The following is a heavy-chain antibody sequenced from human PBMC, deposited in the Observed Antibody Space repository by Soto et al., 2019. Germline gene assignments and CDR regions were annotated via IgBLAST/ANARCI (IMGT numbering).Heavy chain of an antibody. CDR1: GVSVSGYD. V-gene: IGHV4-59*02. Sequence: SEPLSLTCNVSGVSVSGYDWSWILQRPGKGLKWIGYINNNGNTDYNPSLESRDTISVDTSKNQISLSLTSVTAADTAVYYWATALVAATMPWFDPWGQRTLVTLAS. CDR3: ATALVAATMPWFDP. D-gene: IGHD2-2*01. J-gene: IGHJ5*02. CDR2: INNNGNT.